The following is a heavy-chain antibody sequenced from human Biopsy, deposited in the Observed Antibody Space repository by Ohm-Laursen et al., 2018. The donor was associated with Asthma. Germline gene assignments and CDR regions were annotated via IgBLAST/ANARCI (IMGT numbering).Heavy chain of an antibody. CDR1: GYTFNSAG. V-gene: IGHV1-18*01. J-gene: IGHJ6*02. CDR3: ARAVDYSHYYGIDV. CDR2: ISVYNGNT. D-gene: IGHD3-10*01. Sequence: ASVKVSCNTSGYTFNSAGITWVRQAPGQGLERMDWISVYNGNTKVAQKLQDRVTMITDTSTSAAYMELRSLRSDDTAVYFCARAVDYSHYYGIDVWGQGTTVTVS.